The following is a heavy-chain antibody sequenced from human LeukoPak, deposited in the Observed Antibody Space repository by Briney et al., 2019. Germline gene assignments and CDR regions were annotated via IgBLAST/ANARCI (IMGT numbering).Heavy chain of an antibody. CDR2: INHSGST. D-gene: IGHD5-12*01. J-gene: IGHJ5*02. V-gene: IGHV4-34*01. Sequence: PSETLSLTCAVYGGSFSGYYWSWIRQPPGKGLEWIGEINHSGSTNYNPSLKSRVTISVDTSKNQFSLKLSSVTAADTAVYYCASSNPRKVATAKRGNWFDPWGQGTLVTVSS. CDR3: ASSNPRKVATAKRGNWFDP. CDR1: GGSFSGYY.